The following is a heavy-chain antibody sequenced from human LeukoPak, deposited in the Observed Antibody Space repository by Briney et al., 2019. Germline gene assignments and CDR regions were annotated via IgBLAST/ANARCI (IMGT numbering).Heavy chain of an antibody. V-gene: IGHV4-4*02. J-gene: IGHJ6*02. Sequence: PSETLSLTCAVSGDSITSSRWWNWVRQAPGKGLEWIGETHHGGSTNYNPSLKSRVTISVDKSKNQFSLKMNSVTAADTAVYYCARSRSTTTYYGMDVWGQGTTVTVCS. CDR2: THHGGST. D-gene: IGHD2-2*01. CDR1: GDSITSSRW. CDR3: ARSRSTTTYYGMDV.